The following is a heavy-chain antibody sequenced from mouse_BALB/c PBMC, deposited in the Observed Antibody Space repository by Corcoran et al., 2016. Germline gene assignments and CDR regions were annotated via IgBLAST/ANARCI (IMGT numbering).Heavy chain of an antibody. Sequence: EVQLQQSGAELVKPGASVKLSCTASGFNIKDTYMHWVKQRPEQGLEWIGRIDPANGNTKYDPKFQGKATIKADTSTNTAYLQIRSLTSEDTAVYYCARWYYAMDYWGQGTSVTVSS. CDR1: GFNIKDTY. V-gene: IGHV14-3*02. CDR3: ARWYYAMDY. CDR2: IDPANGNT. J-gene: IGHJ4*01.